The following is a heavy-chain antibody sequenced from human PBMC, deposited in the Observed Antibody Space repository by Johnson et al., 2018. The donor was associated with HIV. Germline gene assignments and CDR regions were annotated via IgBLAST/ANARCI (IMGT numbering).Heavy chain of an antibody. CDR3: ARTSSGSRNAFDI. CDR1: GFTFSSYG. V-gene: IGHV3-48*04. D-gene: IGHD3-10*01. J-gene: IGHJ3*02. Sequence: VQLVESGGGVVQPGRSLRLSCAASGFTFSSYGMHWVRQAAGKGLEWVSYISSSGTTMYYSDSVKGRFTISRDNANNSLHLQMNRLRAEDTAVYYCARTSSGSRNAFDIWGLGTMVTVSS. CDR2: ISSSGTTM.